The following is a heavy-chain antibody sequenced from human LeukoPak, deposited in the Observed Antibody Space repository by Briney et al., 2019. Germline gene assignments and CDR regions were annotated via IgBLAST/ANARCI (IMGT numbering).Heavy chain of an antibody. V-gene: IGHV4-34*01. CDR2: INHSGST. D-gene: IGHD5-18*01. Sequence: SETLSLTCAVYGGSFSGYYWSWIRQPPGKGLEWIGEINHSGSTNYNPSLKSRVTISVDTSKNQFSLKLSSVTAADTAVYYCARPRYSYGFGFVGGYFDYWGQGTLVTVSS. CDR3: ARPRYSYGFGFVGGYFDY. CDR1: GGSFSGYY. J-gene: IGHJ4*02.